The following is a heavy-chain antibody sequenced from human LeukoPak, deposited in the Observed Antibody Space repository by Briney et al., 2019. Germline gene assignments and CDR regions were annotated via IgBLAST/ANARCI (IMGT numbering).Heavy chain of an antibody. CDR1: GGSISSGSYY. D-gene: IGHD3-9*01. J-gene: IGHJ4*02. Sequence: PSQTLSLTCTVSGGSISSGSYYWSWIRQPAGKGLEWIGRIYTSGSTNYNPSLKSRVTISVDTSKNQFSLKLSSVTAADTAVHYCARVTGYTIEDYFDYWGQGTLVTVSS. V-gene: IGHV4-61*02. CDR2: IYTSGST. CDR3: ARVTGYTIEDYFDY.